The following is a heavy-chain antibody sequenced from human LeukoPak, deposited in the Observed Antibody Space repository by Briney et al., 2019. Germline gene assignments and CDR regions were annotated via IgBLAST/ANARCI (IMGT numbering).Heavy chain of an antibody. D-gene: IGHD6-19*01. CDR3: ARERYPSTPIAVAAYYYYYYMDV. J-gene: IGHJ6*03. CDR2: IYHSGST. CDR1: VYSISSGYY. V-gene: IGHV4-38-2*02. Sequence: KSSETLSLTCTVSVYSISSGYYWGWIRQPPGKGLEWIGSIYHSGSTYYNPSLKSRVTISVDTSKNQFSLKLSSVTAADTAVYYCARERYPSTPIAVAAYYYYYYMDVWGKGTTVTISS.